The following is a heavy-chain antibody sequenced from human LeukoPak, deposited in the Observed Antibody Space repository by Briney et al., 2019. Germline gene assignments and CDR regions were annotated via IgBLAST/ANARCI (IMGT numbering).Heavy chain of an antibody. CDR1: GGSISSSDYY. V-gene: IGHV4-39*01. Sequence: PSETLSLTCTVSGGSISSSDYYWCWIRQPLGKGLEWIGNIYYSGSTYYNPSLKSRVTISVDTSKNQFSLKLSSVSAADTAVYYCARWVATPRGYFDYWGQGALVTVSS. CDR2: IYYSGST. J-gene: IGHJ4*02. CDR3: ARWVATPRGYFDY. D-gene: IGHD5-12*01.